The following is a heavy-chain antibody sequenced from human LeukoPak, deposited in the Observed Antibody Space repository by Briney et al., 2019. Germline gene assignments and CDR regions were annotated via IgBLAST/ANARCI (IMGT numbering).Heavy chain of an antibody. CDR2: IIPILGIA. V-gene: IGHV1-69*04. J-gene: IGHJ5*02. CDR1: GGTFISYA. Sequence: ASVKVSCKASGGTFISYAISWVRQAPGQGLEWMGRIIPILGIANYAQKFQGRVTITADKSTSTAYMELSSLRSEDTAVYYCARVAYDYVWGSYRLDWFDPWGQGTLVTVSS. CDR3: ARVAYDYVWGSYRLDWFDP. D-gene: IGHD3-16*02.